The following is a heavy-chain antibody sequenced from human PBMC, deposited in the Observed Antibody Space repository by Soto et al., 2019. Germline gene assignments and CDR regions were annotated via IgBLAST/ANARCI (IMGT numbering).Heavy chain of an antibody. CDR1: GGSISSGDYY. CDR3: ARDPRITIFGVVTHYGMDV. J-gene: IGHJ6*02. CDR2: IYDSLST. D-gene: IGHD3-3*01. V-gene: IGHV4-30-4*01. Sequence: SEILSLTCTVSGGSISSGDYYWSWVRQPPGKGLEWIGYIYDSLSTYYNPSLKSRVSISVDTYKNQFSLKVNSVTAADTAVYFCARDPRITIFGVVTHYGMDVWGQGTTVTVSS.